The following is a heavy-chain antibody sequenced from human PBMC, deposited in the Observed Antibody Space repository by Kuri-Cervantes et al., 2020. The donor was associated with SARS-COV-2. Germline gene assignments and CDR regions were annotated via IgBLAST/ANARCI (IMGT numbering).Heavy chain of an antibody. CDR3: ARELGVPAATYFDY. J-gene: IGHJ4*02. V-gene: IGHV4-38-2*02. D-gene: IGHD2-2*01. CDR1: GYSISSGYY. Sequence: SETLSLTCTVSGYSISSGYYWGWIRQPPGKGLEWIGSIYHSGSTYYNPSLKSRVTISVDTSKNQFSLKLSSVTAADMAVYYCARELGVPAATYFDYWGQGTLVTVSS. CDR2: IYHSGST.